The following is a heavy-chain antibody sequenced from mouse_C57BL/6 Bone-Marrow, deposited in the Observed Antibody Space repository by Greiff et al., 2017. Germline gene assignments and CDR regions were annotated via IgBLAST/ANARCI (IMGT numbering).Heavy chain of an antibody. J-gene: IGHJ2*01. CDR1: GYTFTSYW. CDR2: IHPSASDT. Sequence: VKLQQPGAELVKPGASVKVSCKASGYTFTSYWMHWVKQRPGQGLEWIGRIHPSASDTNYTQKFKGKATLTVDKSSSTAYMQLSSLTSADSAVYYFSLGEGSIDSSGYWGQGTTLTVSS. CDR3: SLGEGSIDSSGY. V-gene: IGHV1-74*01. D-gene: IGHD3-2*02.